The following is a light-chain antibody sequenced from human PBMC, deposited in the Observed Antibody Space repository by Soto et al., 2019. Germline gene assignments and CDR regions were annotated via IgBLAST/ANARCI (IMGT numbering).Light chain of an antibody. V-gene: IGLV8-61*01. Sequence: QTVVTQDPSFSVSPGGTVTLTCGLTSGSVSPSHNPAWYQQTPGQSPRTLIYSTNIRSDGVPDRFSGSFLGNKAALTITGAQAEDECAYYCAIYLGPVIWMFGGGTKLTVL. CDR3: AIYLGPVIWM. CDR1: SGSVSPSHN. CDR2: STN. J-gene: IGLJ3*02.